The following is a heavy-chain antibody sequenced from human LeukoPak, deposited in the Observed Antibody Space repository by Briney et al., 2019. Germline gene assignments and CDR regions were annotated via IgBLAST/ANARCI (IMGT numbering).Heavy chain of an antibody. J-gene: IGHJ3*02. CDR1: GGTFSSYA. V-gene: IGHV1-69*04. CDR2: IIPILGIA. Sequence: ASVKVSCKASGGTFSSYAISWVRQAPGQGLEWMGRIIPILGIANYAQKFQGRVTMTEDTPTDTAYMELSSLRSEDTAVYYCATVYFTMIVVAPRIDAFDIWGQGTMVTVSS. D-gene: IGHD3-22*01. CDR3: ATVYFTMIVVAPRIDAFDI.